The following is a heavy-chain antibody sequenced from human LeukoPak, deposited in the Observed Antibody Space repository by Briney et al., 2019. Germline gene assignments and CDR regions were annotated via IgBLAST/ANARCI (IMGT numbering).Heavy chain of an antibody. J-gene: IGHJ4*02. CDR1: GYAFTAYY. Sequence: ASVKVSCKASGYAFTAYYMHWVRQAPGQGLEWMGWINPNSGGTNYAQKFQGRVTMTRDTSISTAYMELSRLRSDDTAVYYCARDGTQDIVVVPAAIHLWGQGTLVTVSS. D-gene: IGHD2-2*01. CDR2: INPNSGGT. CDR3: ARDGTQDIVVVPAAIHL. V-gene: IGHV1-2*02.